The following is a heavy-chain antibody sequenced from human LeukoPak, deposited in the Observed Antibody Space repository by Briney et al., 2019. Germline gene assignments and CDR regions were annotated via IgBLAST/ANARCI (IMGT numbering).Heavy chain of an antibody. CDR2: ISPGATYT. Sequence: GGSPRLSCAASGFTLNTYTMNWVRQAPGKGLEWVSSISPGATYTSYADSVKGRFIISRDDARNSLYLQMNSLRAEDTAVYYWARVLDIWGQGTMVSVSS. CDR3: ARVLDI. CDR1: GFTLNTYT. J-gene: IGHJ3*02. V-gene: IGHV3-21*01.